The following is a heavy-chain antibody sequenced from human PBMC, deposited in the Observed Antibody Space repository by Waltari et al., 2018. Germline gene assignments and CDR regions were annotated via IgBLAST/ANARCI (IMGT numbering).Heavy chain of an antibody. Sequence: EVQVVESGGGLVQPGGSLKLSCATSGFTFSGYTIHWVRQTSGKGVEWSGRIRSKTNNYATRYTASVEGRFTISRDDSENTAYLQMSSLMTEDTAVYYCTGGAVTGTDFWGQGTLVTVSS. D-gene: IGHD6-13*01. V-gene: IGHV3-73*01. CDR2: IRSKTNNYAT. J-gene: IGHJ4*02. CDR3: TGGAVTGTDF. CDR1: GFTFSGYT.